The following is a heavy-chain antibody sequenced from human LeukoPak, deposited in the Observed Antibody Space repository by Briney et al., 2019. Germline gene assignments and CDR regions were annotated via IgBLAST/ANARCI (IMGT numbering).Heavy chain of an antibody. CDR1: GFXFSNYG. CDR3: ARESYGSGSYLDY. V-gene: IGHV3-33*01. Sequence: GRSLRLSCAASGFXFSNYGIHWVRQAPGKGLEWVALIWYDGTNEYYADSVKGRFTISRDNSKNTLYLQMNSLRAEDTAVYYCARESYGSGSYLDYWGQGTLVTVSS. CDR2: IWYDGTNE. J-gene: IGHJ4*02. D-gene: IGHD3-10*01.